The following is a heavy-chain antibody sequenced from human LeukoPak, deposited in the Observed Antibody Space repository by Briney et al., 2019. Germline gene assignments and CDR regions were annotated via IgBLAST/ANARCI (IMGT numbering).Heavy chain of an antibody. J-gene: IGHJ4*02. V-gene: IGHV3-21*01. Sequence: PGGSLRLSCAASGFTFSSYSMNWVRQAPGKGLEWVSSISSSSSYIYYADSVKGRFTISRDNAKNSLYLQMNSLRAEDTAVYYCARETFGVVITLDYWGQGTLVTVSS. CDR2: ISSSSSYI. CDR3: ARETFGVVITLDY. CDR1: GFTFSSYS. D-gene: IGHD3-3*01.